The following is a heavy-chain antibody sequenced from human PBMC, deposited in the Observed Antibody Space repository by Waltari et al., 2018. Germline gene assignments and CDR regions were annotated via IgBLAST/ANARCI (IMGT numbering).Heavy chain of an antibody. V-gene: IGHV4-59*11. Sequence: QVQLQESGPGLVKPSETLSLTCTVSGGSISSHYWSCIRQPPGKGLEWIGYIYYSGSTNYNPSLKSRVTISVDTSKNQFSLKLSSVTAADTAVYYCASTVGGWRNFDYWGQGTLVTVSS. CDR3: ASTVGGWRNFDY. CDR2: IYYSGST. J-gene: IGHJ4*02. D-gene: IGHD6-19*01. CDR1: GGSISSHY.